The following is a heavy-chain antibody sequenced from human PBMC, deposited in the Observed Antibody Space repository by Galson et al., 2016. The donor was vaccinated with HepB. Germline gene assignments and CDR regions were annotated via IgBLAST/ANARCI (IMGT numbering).Heavy chain of an antibody. V-gene: IGHV3-30*18. CDR2: ISHDGRNNK. CDR1: GFTFSNYG. J-gene: IGHJ4*02. Sequence: SLRLSCAASGFTFSNYGMHWVRQAPGKGLEWVAVISHDGRNNKDYGDSVKGRFTISRDNSKDTLYLQMNSLRVEDTAVYYCAKDAASRFDDIWGGYLDWGQGTLVTVSS. CDR3: AKDAASRFDDIWGGYLD. D-gene: IGHD3-16*02.